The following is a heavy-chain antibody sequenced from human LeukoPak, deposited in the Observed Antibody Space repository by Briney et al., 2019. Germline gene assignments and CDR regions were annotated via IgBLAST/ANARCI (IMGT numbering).Heavy chain of an antibody. D-gene: IGHD2-15*01. J-gene: IGHJ4*02. CDR1: GFTFSSYG. V-gene: IGHV3-30*18. CDR3: AKAHSGSSWYLDY. CDR2: IASDGSTT. Sequence: PGGSLRLSCAASGFTFSSYGMQWVRQTPGKGLEGVAVIASDGSTTYYADSVKGRFTISRDDSRSTLFLQMNSLRTDDSAVYYCAKAHSGSSWYLDYWGQGTLVPVSS.